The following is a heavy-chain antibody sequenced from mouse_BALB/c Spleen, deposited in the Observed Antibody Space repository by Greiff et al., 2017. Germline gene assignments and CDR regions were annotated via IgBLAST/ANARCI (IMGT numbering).Heavy chain of an antibody. J-gene: IGHJ3*01. CDR3: AREIYGYDERSWFAY. Sequence: VKLQESGPGLVAPSQSLSITCTVSGFSLTSYGVHWVRQPPGKGLEWLGVIWAGGSTNYNSALMSRLSISKDNSKSQVFLKMNSLQTDDTAMYYCAREIYGYDERSWFAYWGQGTLVTVSA. CDR1: GFSLTSYG. CDR2: IWAGGST. D-gene: IGHD2-2*01. V-gene: IGHV2-9*02.